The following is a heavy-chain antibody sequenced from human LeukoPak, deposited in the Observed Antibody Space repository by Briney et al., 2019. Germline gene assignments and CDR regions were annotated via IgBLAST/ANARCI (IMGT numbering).Heavy chain of an antibody. J-gene: IGHJ4*02. V-gene: IGHV3-9*01. CDR2: ISWNSGSI. CDR3: AKDLTT. CDR1: GFTFDDYA. D-gene: IGHD1-1*01. Sequence: GRSLRLSCAASGFTFDDYAMHWVRQAPGKGLEWVSGISWNSGSIGYADSVKGRFTISRDNAKNSLYLQMNSLRAEDTALYYCAKDLTTWGQGTLVTVSS.